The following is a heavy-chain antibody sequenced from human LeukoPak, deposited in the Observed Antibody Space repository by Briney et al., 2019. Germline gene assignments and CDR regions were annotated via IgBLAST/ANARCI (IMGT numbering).Heavy chain of an antibody. CDR1: GFTFSSYA. CDR3: AKGRTGYSSGWYEGFDY. Sequence: GGSLRLSCAASGFTFSSYAMSWVRQAPGKGLEWVSAISGSGGSTYYAHSVQGRFTISRDNSKNPLYQQMNSLRAEDTAVYYCAKGRTGYSSGWYEGFDYWGQGTLVTVSS. CDR2: ISGSGGST. V-gene: IGHV3-23*01. D-gene: IGHD6-19*01. J-gene: IGHJ4*02.